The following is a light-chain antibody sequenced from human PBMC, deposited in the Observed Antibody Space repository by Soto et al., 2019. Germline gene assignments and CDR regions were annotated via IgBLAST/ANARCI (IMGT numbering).Light chain of an antibody. CDR1: QSIGSC. Sequence: DIQMTQSASSMSASVGDRVTISCRASQSIGSCLNWYQQKAGKAPKLLIYAATSLQGGVPSRFSGSQSGTGFTLAISSLQPEDFATYYCQQSCSTPPTFGQGTKVDIK. J-gene: IGKJ1*01. CDR2: AAT. CDR3: QQSCSTPPT. V-gene: IGKV1-39*01.